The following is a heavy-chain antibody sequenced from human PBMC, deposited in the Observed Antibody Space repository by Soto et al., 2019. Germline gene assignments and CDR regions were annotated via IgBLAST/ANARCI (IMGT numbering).Heavy chain of an antibody. D-gene: IGHD2-15*01. CDR1: GASVSSGSYY. V-gene: IGHV4-61*01. Sequence: QVQLQESGPGLVKSSETLSLTCTVSGASVSSGSYYWSWVRQPPGKGLEWIAYVYYTGSTNYNPPLKGRVTISLDTSKNQFSLKLNSVTAADTAVYYCARTMYCSGGICYFGGFDYWGQGTLVTVSS. CDR2: VYYTGST. J-gene: IGHJ4*02. CDR3: ARTMYCSGGICYFGGFDY.